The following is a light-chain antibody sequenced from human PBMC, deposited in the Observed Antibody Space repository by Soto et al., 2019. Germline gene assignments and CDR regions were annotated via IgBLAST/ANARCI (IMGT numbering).Light chain of an antibody. CDR3: QSYDSSLSGFYV. V-gene: IGLV2-8*01. CDR2: AVN. Sequence: QSVLTQPPSASGSPGQSVTISCTGTSSDVGGYKYVSWYQQYPGKAPKLMIYAVNKRPSGVPDRFSGSKPGNTASLTVSGLQAEDEADYYCQSYDSSLSGFYVFGTGTKVTVL. CDR1: SSDVGGYKY. J-gene: IGLJ1*01.